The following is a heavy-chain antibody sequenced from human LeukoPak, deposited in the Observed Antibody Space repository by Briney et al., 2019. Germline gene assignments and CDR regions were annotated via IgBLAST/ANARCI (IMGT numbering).Heavy chain of an antibody. V-gene: IGHV3-23*01. CDR2: ISSDGGYT. CDR1: GFTFSSYG. J-gene: IGHJ4*02. CDR3: ARGVPYDSWSGPHYSDY. D-gene: IGHD3-3*01. Sequence: GGSLRLSCAASGFTFSSYGMTWVRQPPGKGLEWVSSISSDGGYTYYADFVKGRLTISRDKSKNTVYLQVNSLRAEDTAVYYCARGVPYDSWSGPHYSDYWGQGTLVTVSS.